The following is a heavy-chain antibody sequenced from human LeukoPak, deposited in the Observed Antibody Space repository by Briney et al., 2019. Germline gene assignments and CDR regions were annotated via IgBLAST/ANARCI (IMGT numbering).Heavy chain of an antibody. CDR1: GYSISSGYY. J-gene: IGHJ4*02. Sequence: PSETLSLTCTVSGYSISSGYYWGWIRQPPGKGLEWIGSIYYSGSTYYNPSLKSRVTISVDTSKNQFSLKLSSVTAADTAVYYCARGTKSSGFDYWGQGTLVTVSS. V-gene: IGHV4-38-2*02. CDR2: IYYSGST. D-gene: IGHD6-19*01. CDR3: ARGTKSSGFDY.